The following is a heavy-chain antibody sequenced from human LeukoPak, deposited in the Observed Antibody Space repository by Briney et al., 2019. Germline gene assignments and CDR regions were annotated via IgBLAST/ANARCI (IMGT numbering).Heavy chain of an antibody. CDR2: IYWDDDK. V-gene: IGHV2-5*02. Sequence: KSGPTLVKPTQPLTLTCTFSGFSLSTDGVAVGWVRQSPGKALEWLAIIYWDDDKRYSSSLNSRLTITKDTSKNQVVLTMTNMDPVDTATYYCAHSLSEYYYGSGSYYPYGYWGQGTLVTVSS. CDR1: GFSLSTDGVA. J-gene: IGHJ4*02. D-gene: IGHD3-10*01. CDR3: AHSLSEYYYGSGSYYPYGY.